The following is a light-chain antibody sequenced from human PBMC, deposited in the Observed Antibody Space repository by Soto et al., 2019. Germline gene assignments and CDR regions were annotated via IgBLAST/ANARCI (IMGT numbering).Light chain of an antibody. Sequence: DIQMTQSPSTLSASAGDTVTITCRASQSISTFLAWYQQKPGKAPKLMIFDASSLKSGVPSRFSGSGSGTEFTLTISSLQPDDFAPYYCQQYDSYSWTFGQGTKVDI. CDR1: QSISTF. CDR2: DAS. CDR3: QQYDSYSWT. V-gene: IGKV1-5*01. J-gene: IGKJ1*01.